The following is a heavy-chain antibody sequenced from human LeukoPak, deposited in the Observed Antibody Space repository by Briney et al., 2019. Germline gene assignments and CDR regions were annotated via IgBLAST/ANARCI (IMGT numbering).Heavy chain of an antibody. V-gene: IGHV1-69*13. J-gene: IGHJ5*02. Sequence: SVKVSCKASGGTFSSYAISWVRQAPGQGLEWMGGIIPIFGTANYAQKFQGRVTITADESTSTAYMELSSLRSEDTAVYYCAKEGDVGYSYDPLSNWFDPWGQGTLVTVSS. D-gene: IGHD5-18*01. CDR2: IIPIFGTA. CDR3: AKEGDVGYSYDPLSNWFDP. CDR1: GGTFSSYA.